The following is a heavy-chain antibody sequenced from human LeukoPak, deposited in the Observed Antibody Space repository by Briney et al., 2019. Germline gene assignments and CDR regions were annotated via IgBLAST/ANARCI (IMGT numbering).Heavy chain of an antibody. CDR3: ARGLRYFDPPPDY. CDR2: ISSSSSYT. J-gene: IGHJ4*02. D-gene: IGHD3-9*01. V-gene: IGHV3-11*06. Sequence: PGGSLRLSCTASGFTFSDYYMSWIRQAPGKGLEWVSYISSSSSYTNYADSVKGRFTISRENAKNSLYLQMNSLRAEDTAVYYCARGLRYFDPPPDYWGQGTLVTVST. CDR1: GFTFSDYY.